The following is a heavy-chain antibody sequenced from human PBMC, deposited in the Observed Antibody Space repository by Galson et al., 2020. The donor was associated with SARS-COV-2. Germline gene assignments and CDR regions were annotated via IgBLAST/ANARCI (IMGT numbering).Heavy chain of an antibody. CDR1: GYTFTRYA. Sequence: ASVKVSCKDSGYTFTRYAMHWVRQDPGQRLEWMGWINAGNGNTKYSQKFHGRVTITRDTSASTAYMELSSLRSEDTAVYYCAREAAMASDYYYYYMDVWGKGTTVTVSS. J-gene: IGHJ6*03. D-gene: IGHD5-18*01. V-gene: IGHV1-3*01. CDR2: INAGNGNT. CDR3: AREAAMASDYYYYYMDV.